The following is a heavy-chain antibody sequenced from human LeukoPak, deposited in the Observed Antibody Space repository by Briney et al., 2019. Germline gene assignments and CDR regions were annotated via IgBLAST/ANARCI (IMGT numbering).Heavy chain of an antibody. CDR3: ARGVVVPAAIFYYYYGMDV. CDR2: INHSGST. CDR1: GGSFSGYY. V-gene: IGHV4-34*01. Sequence: TSETLSLTCAVYGGSFSGYYWSWIRQPPGKGLEWIGEINHSGSTNYNPSLKSRVTISVDTSKNQFSLKLSSVTAADTAVYYCARGVVVPAAIFYYYYGMDVWGQGTTVTVSS. D-gene: IGHD2-2*01. J-gene: IGHJ6*02.